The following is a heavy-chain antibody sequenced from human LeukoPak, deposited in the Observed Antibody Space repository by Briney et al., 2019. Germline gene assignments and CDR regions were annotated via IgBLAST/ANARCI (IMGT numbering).Heavy chain of an antibody. CDR3: ARELQYGGNSPNPFDY. D-gene: IGHD4-4*01. CDR1: GFTFSDYY. J-gene: IGHJ4*02. V-gene: IGHV3-11*01. Sequence: KSGGSLRLSCAASGFTFSDYYMSWIRQAPGKGLEWVSYISSSGSTIYYADSVKGRFTISRDNAKNSLYLQMNSLRAEDTAAYYCARELQYGGNSPNPFDYWGQGTLVTVSS. CDR2: ISSSGSTI.